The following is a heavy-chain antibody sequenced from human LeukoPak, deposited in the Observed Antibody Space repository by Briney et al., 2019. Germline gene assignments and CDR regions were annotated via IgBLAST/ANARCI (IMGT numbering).Heavy chain of an antibody. CDR2: INPNSGGT. CDR3: ARVFYCSGGSCYSGSFDP. D-gene: IGHD2-15*01. J-gene: IGHJ5*02. CDR1: GYTFTGYY. Sequence: ASVKVSCKASGYTFTGYYMHWVRQAPGQGLEWMGWINPNSGGTNYAQKFQGRVTMTRDTSISTAYMELSRLRSDDTAVYYCARVFYCSGGSCYSGSFDPWGQGTPVTVSS. V-gene: IGHV1-2*02.